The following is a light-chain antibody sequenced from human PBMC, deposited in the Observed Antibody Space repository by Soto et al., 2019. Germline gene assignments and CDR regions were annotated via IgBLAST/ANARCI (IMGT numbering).Light chain of an antibody. J-gene: IGKJ1*01. CDR3: QQYNTYWT. CDR2: EAS. CDR1: QSIGTW. Sequence: DIQMTQSPSTLSASVGDRVTITCRASQSIGTWLAWYQQKPGKAPKVLIYEASNLESGVPSRFSGSGSGTEFTLTINSLQPDDFATYYCQQYNTYWTFGQGTKVEV. V-gene: IGKV1-5*03.